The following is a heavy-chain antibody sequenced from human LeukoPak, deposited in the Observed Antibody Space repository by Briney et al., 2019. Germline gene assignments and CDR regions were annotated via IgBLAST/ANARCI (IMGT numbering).Heavy chain of an antibody. CDR1: GYTFTSYA. CDR3: ARGRRFVRVVASYYFDY. D-gene: IGHD5-12*01. J-gene: IGHJ4*02. V-gene: IGHV1-3*03. CDR2: INAGNGNT. Sequence: ASVKVSCKASGYTFTSYAMHWVRQAPGQRLEWMGWINAGNGNTKYSQEFQGRVTITRNTSISTAYMELSSLRSEDTAVYYCARGRRFVRVVASYYFDYWGQGTLVTVSS.